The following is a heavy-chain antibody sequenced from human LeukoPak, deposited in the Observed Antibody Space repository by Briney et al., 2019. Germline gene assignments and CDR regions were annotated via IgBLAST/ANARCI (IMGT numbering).Heavy chain of an antibody. CDR2: INHSGST. CDR3: ARSSGHRPGVDY. V-gene: IGHV4-34*01. Sequence: PSETLSLTCAVYGGSFSGYYWSWIRQPPGKGLEWIGEINHSGSTNYNPSLKSRVTISVDTSKNQFSLMLSSVTAADTAVYYCARSSGHRPGVDYWGQGTLVTVSS. J-gene: IGHJ4*02. CDR1: GGSFSGYY. D-gene: IGHD3-22*01.